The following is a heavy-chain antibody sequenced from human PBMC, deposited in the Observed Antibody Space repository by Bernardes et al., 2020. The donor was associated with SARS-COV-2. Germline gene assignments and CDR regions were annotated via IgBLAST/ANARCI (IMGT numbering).Heavy chain of an antibody. CDR2: ISAYNGNT. CDR3: ARVRSLYSGSYYPIDY. J-gene: IGHJ4*02. V-gene: IGHV1-18*04. D-gene: IGHD1-26*01. CDR1: GYTFTSYG. Sequence: ASVKVSCKASGYTFTSYGISWVRQAPGQGLEWMGWISAYNGNTNYAQKLQGRVTMTTDTSTSTAYMELRSLRSDDTAVYYCARVRSLYSGSYYPIDYWGQGTLVTVSS.